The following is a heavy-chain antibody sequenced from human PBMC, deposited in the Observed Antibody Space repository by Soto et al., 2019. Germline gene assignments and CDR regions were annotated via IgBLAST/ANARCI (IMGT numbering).Heavy chain of an antibody. CDR2: INHSGST. CDR1: GGSFSGYY. Sequence: PSETLSLTCAVYGGSFSGYYWSWIRQPPGKGLEWSGEINHSGSTNYNPSLKSRVTISVDTSKNQFSLKLSSVTAADTAVYYCARGRGRYFDWLPHYYYYYGMDVWGQGTTVTVSS. J-gene: IGHJ6*02. D-gene: IGHD3-9*01. CDR3: ARGRGRYFDWLPHYYYYYGMDV. V-gene: IGHV4-34*01.